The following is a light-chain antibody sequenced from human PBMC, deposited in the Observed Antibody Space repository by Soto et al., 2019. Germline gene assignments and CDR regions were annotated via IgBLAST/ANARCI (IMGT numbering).Light chain of an antibody. CDR3: QQRYNWTRT. V-gene: IGKV3-11*01. J-gene: IGKJ1*01. Sequence: EIMISQPPPTLSVSPGERATLSCRASQSVSSNLAWYQQKPGQAPRLLIYGASTRATGIPARFSGSGSGTDFTLTISSLEPEDFAVYYCQQRYNWTRTFGQGTKV. CDR1: QSVSSN. CDR2: GAS.